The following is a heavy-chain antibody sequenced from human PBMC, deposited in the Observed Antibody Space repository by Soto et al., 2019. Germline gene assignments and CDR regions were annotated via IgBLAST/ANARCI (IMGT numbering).Heavy chain of an antibody. D-gene: IGHD3-10*01. CDR2: IYYTGIT. CDR3: ARDLWFGGTHYGMDV. J-gene: IGHJ6*02. Sequence: TLSLTCTVSGGSISGYYWTWIRQPPGKGLEWIGYIYYTGITNYNPSLETRLTISVDTSKNQFSLKVNSVTAADTAVYYCARDLWFGGTHYGMDVWGQGTTVTVSS. V-gene: IGHV4-59*01. CDR1: GGSISGYY.